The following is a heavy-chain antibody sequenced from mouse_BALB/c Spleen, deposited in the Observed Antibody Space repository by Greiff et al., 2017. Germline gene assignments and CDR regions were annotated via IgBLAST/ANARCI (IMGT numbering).Heavy chain of an antibody. J-gene: IGHJ3*01. V-gene: IGHV5-15*02. CDR2: ISNLAYSI. CDR3: AREGKNWASWFAY. Sequence: EVQGVESGGGLVQPGGSRKLSCAASGFTFSDYGMAWVRQAPGKGPEWVAFISNLAYSIYYADTVTGRFTISRENAKNTLYLEMSSLRSEDTAMYYCAREGKNWASWFAYWGQGTLVTVSA. D-gene: IGHD4-1*01. CDR1: GFTFSDYG.